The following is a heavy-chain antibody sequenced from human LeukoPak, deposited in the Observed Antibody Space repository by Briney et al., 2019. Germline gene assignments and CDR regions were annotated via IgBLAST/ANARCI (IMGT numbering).Heavy chain of an antibody. Sequence: GGSLRLSCAASGFTVSSNYMSWVRQAPGKGLEWVSAISGSGGSTYYADSVKGRFTISRDSSKNTLYLQMNSLRAEDTAVYYCAKGPDYYDSSGYYSAWGQGTLVTVSS. V-gene: IGHV3-23*01. D-gene: IGHD3-22*01. CDR1: GFTVSSNY. CDR2: ISGSGGST. CDR3: AKGPDYYDSSGYYSA. J-gene: IGHJ5*02.